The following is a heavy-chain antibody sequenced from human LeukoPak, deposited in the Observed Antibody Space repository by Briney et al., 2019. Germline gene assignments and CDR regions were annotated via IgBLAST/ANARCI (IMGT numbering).Heavy chain of an antibody. V-gene: IGHV4-39*01. CDR1: GGSISSNSYY. D-gene: IGHD3-10*01. J-gene: IGHJ4*02. Sequence: PSETLSLTCSVSGGSISSNSYYWGWIRQPPGKGLEWIGSIHYSGLTHYNTSVKSRVTISVDTSKNQFSLKLSSVTAADTAVYYCARTVGLIWVSGVGELPPPAFDHWGQGTLVTVSS. CDR3: ARTVGLIWVSGVGELPPPAFDH. CDR2: IHYSGLT.